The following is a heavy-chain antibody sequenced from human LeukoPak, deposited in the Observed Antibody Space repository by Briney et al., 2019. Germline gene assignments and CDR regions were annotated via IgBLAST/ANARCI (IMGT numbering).Heavy chain of an antibody. D-gene: IGHD4-17*01. J-gene: IGHJ6*02. CDR3: ARDYGDYGNYYGMDV. CDR2: IKQDGSEK. Sequence: GGSLRLSCAAYGFTFSSYWMSWVRQAPGKGLEWVANIKQDGSEKYYVDSVKGRFTISRDNAKNSLYLQMNSLRAEDTAVYYCARDYGDYGNYYGMDVWGQGTTVTVSS. V-gene: IGHV3-7*03. CDR1: GFTFSSYW.